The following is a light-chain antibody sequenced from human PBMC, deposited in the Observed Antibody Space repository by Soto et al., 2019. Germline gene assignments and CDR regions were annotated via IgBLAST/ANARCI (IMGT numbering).Light chain of an antibody. Sequence: EIVLTQSPATLSLSPGERATLSCRASQSISNSLAWYQEKPGQAPRLLIYDSSNRATGIPPRFSGSGYGTDFTLTISSLEPEDFAVYYCQQRNSWPPPTFGGGTRVEI. V-gene: IGKV3-11*01. CDR2: DSS. CDR3: QQRNSWPPPT. J-gene: IGKJ4*01. CDR1: QSISNS.